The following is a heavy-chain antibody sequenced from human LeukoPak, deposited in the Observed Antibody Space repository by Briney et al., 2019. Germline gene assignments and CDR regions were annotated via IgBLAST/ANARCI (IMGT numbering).Heavy chain of an antibody. CDR2: IYHSGST. Sequence: PSETLSLTCAVSGGSISSGGYSWSWIRQPPGKGLEWIGYIYHSGSTYYNPSLKSRVTISVDRSKNQFSLKLSSVTAADTAVYYCARGIRRSPYRFDPWGQGTLVTVSS. CDR3: ARGIRRSPYRFDP. J-gene: IGHJ5*02. CDR1: GGSISSGGYS. V-gene: IGHV4-30-2*01.